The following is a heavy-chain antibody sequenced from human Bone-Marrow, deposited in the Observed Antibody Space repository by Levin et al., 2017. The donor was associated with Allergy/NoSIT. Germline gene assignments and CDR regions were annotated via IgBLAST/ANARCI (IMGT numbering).Heavy chain of an antibody. CDR2: IYDRRTT. Sequence: SETLSLTCTVSGGSINRYYWHWIRQPPGKGLEWIGFIYDRRTTNYNPSLKSRVTISVATSKNQFSLMLSSVTAADTAFYYCARDILGATYWFDPWGQGTLVTVSS. CDR1: GGSINRYY. D-gene: IGHD1-26*01. CDR3: ARDILGATYWFDP. J-gene: IGHJ5*02. V-gene: IGHV4-59*01.